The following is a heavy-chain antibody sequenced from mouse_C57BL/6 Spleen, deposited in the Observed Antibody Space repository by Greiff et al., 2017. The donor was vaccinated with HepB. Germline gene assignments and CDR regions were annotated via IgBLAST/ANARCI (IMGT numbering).Heavy chain of an antibody. CDR2: IDPNSGGT. CDR1: GYTFTSYW. J-gene: IGHJ2*01. D-gene: IGHD2-3*01. Sequence: QVQLQQPGAELVKPGASVKLSCKASGYTFTSYWMHWVKQRPGRGLGWIGRIDPNSGGTKYNEKFKSKATLTVDKPSSTAYMQLSSLTSEDSAVYYCARSRDGYYGGYFDYWGQGTTLTVSS. V-gene: IGHV1-72*01. CDR3: ARSRDGYYGGYFDY.